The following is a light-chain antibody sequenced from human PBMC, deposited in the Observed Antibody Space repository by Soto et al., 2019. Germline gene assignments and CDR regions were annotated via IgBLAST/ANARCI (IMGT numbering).Light chain of an antibody. Sequence: EIVLTQSPATLSLSPGERATLSCRASQGIGDTLAWYQHKPGQAPRLLIYAASSRATGSPDRFSGGGSGTDFTLTISRLEPEDFAVYYCQQYGYSPITFGQGTRLEIK. J-gene: IGKJ5*01. V-gene: IGKV3-20*01. CDR3: QQYGYSPIT. CDR1: QGIGDT. CDR2: AAS.